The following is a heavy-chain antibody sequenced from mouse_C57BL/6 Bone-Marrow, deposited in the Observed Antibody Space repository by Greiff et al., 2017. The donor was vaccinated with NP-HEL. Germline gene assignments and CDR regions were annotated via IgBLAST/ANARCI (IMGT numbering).Heavy chain of an antibody. Sequence: QVHPQQSGAELARPGASVKLSCKASGYTFTSYGISWVKQRTGQGLEWIGEIYPRIGNTYYNEKVKGKATLTSDKSSSTAYMELRSLASEDSAVYFCARPLKGYYAAWFAYWGQGTLVTVSA. CDR2: IYPRIGNT. D-gene: IGHD2-3*01. CDR1: GYTFTSYG. CDR3: ARPLKGYYAAWFAY. J-gene: IGHJ3*01. V-gene: IGHV1-81*01.